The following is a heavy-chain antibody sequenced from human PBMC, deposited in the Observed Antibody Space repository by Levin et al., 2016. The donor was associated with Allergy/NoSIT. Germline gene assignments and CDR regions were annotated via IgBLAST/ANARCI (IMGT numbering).Heavy chain of an antibody. D-gene: IGHD1-7*01. V-gene: IGHV3-21*01. J-gene: IGHJ6*02. Sequence: WIRQPPGKGLEWVSSISSSSSYIYYADSVKGRFTISRDNAKNSLYLQMNSLRAEDTAVYYCARDWEYNWNYRDYYGMDVWGQGTTVTVSS. CDR2: ISSSSSYI. CDR3: ARDWEYNWNYRDYYGMDV.